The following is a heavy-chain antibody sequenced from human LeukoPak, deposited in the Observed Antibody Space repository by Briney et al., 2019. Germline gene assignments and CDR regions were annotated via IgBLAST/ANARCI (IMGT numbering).Heavy chain of an antibody. V-gene: IGHV1-2*02. Sequence: RASVKVSCKASGYTFTGYYMHWVRQAPGQGLEWMGWINPNSGGTNYAQKFQGRVTMTRDTSISTAYMELSRLRSDDTAVYYCARDLPGEDRQLAPYFDYWGQGTLVTVSS. CDR2: INPNSGGT. CDR3: ARDLPGEDRQLAPYFDY. D-gene: IGHD6-13*01. CDR1: GYTFTGYY. J-gene: IGHJ4*02.